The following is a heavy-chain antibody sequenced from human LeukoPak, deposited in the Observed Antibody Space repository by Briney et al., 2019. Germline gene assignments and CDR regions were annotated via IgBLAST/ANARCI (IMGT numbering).Heavy chain of an antibody. D-gene: IGHD3-22*01. Sequence: ASVKVSCKASGYTFTSYSISWVRQAPGQGLEWMGWISAYNGNTNYAQKLQGRVTMTTDTSTSTAYMELRSLRSDDTAVYYCARDRSYYDSSGYPHYWYFDLWGRGTLVTVSS. CDR2: ISAYNGNT. V-gene: IGHV1-18*01. CDR3: ARDRSYYDSSGYPHYWYFDL. CDR1: GYTFTSYS. J-gene: IGHJ2*01.